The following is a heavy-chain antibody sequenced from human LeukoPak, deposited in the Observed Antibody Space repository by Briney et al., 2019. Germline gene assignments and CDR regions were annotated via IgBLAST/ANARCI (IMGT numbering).Heavy chain of an antibody. J-gene: IGHJ4*02. V-gene: IGHV1-2*06. CDR2: INPNSGGT. D-gene: IGHD2-2*01. CDR3: ARDGFYCSSTSCYFDY. Sequence: ASVKVSCKASGYTFTGYYMHWVRQAPGQGLEWMGRINPNSGGTNYAQKFQGRVTMTRDTSISTAYMELSRLRSDDTAVYYCARDGFYCSSTSCYFDYWGQGTLVTVSS. CDR1: GYTFTGYY.